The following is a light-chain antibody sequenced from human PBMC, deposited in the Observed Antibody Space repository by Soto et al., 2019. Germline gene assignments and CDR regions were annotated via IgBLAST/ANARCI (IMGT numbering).Light chain of an antibody. V-gene: IGKV3-15*01. CDR3: QQYNHWHVWT. Sequence: EIVLTHSRATLSGSPGERVTLSRRASQSISTNLAWYQQKPGQAPRLLIYGPSTRATGVPARFSGSGSWTELTLTTSSLHSEDCAIYYCQQYNHWHVWTSGQGTKV. CDR2: GPS. CDR1: QSISTN. J-gene: IGKJ1*01.